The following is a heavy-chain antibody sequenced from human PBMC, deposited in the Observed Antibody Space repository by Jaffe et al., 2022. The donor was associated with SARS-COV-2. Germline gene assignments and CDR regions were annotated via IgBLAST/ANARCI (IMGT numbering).Heavy chain of an antibody. CDR2: LNQDGSEI. J-gene: IGHJ4*02. Sequence: EVQLVESGGGLAQPGGSLRLSCAASGFTFSNYWMSWIRHRPGKGLEWVANLNQDGSEIYYVDSVRGRFTISRDNANNSLYLQMNSLRVEDTAVYYCASWYSGWGQGTLVTVSS. CDR3: ASWYSG. D-gene: IGHD6-13*01. CDR1: GFTFSNYW. V-gene: IGHV3-7*03.